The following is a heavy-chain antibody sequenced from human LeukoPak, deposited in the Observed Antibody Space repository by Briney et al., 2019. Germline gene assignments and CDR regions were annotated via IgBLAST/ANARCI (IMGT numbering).Heavy chain of an antibody. CDR2: ISYDGSNK. Sequence: GALRLSCAASGFTFSSYAMSWVRQAPGKGLEWVAVISYDGSNKYYADSVKGRFTISRDNSKNTLYLQMNSLRAEDTAVYYCARAYGDTDYYFDYWGRGTLVTVSS. CDR1: GFTFSSYA. D-gene: IGHD4-17*01. J-gene: IGHJ4*02. V-gene: IGHV3-30-3*01. CDR3: ARAYGDTDYYFDY.